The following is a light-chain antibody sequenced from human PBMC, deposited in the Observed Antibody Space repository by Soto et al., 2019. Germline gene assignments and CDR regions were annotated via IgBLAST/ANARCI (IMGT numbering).Light chain of an antibody. Sequence: SYELTQPPSVSVALGKTARITCGGNNIGSKSVHWYQQNPGRAPVLVIYYDSGRPSVIPERFSGSNSGNTATLPISRGEAGDEADYYWQVWDSSSDLVVFGGGTKLTVL. CDR2: YDS. V-gene: IGLV3-21*04. CDR1: NIGSKS. J-gene: IGLJ2*01. CDR3: QVWDSSSDLVV.